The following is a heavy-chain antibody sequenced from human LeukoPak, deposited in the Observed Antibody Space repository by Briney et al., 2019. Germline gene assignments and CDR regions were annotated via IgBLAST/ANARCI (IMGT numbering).Heavy chain of an antibody. D-gene: IGHD4-23*01. Sequence: PSETLSLTCTVSGGSISSSSYYWGWIRQPPGKGLEWIGSIYYSGSTYYNPSLKSRVTISVDTSKNQFSLKLSSVTAADTAVYYCARVGYGGNSFDYWGQGTLVTVSS. CDR2: IYYSGST. J-gene: IGHJ4*02. CDR3: ARVGYGGNSFDY. CDR1: GGSISSSSYY. V-gene: IGHV4-39*07.